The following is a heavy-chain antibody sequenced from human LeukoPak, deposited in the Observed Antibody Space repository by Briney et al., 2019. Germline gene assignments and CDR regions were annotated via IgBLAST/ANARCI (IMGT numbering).Heavy chain of an antibody. CDR3: AKGTYYYDSSGSFDY. V-gene: IGHV3-20*04. CDR1: GFTFDDYG. Sequence: GGSLRLSCAASGFTFDDYGMSWVRQAPGKGLEWVSGINWIGGSATYADSVRGRFTISRDNAKNSLYLQMNSLRAEDTAVYYCAKGTYYYDSSGSFDYWGQGTLVTVSS. CDR2: INWIGGSA. J-gene: IGHJ4*02. D-gene: IGHD3-22*01.